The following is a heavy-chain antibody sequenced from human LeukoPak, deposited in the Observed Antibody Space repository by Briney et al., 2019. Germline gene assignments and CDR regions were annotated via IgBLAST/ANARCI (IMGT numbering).Heavy chain of an antibody. CDR1: GFTFSSYW. CDR3: AREDDYVWGSYRYDAFDI. Sequence: GGSLRLSCAASGFTFSSYWMNWGRQAPGKGREGGANIKQDGSEKYYVDSVKGRFTISRDNAKNSLYLQMNSLRAEDTAVYYCAREDDYVWGSYRYDAFDIWGQGTMVTVSS. J-gene: IGHJ3*02. CDR2: IKQDGSEK. V-gene: IGHV3-7*01. D-gene: IGHD3-16*02.